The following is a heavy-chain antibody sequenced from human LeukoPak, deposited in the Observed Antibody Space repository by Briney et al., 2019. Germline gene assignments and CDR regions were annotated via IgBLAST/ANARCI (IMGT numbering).Heavy chain of an antibody. CDR2: IIPIFGTA. CDR1: GGTFSSYA. V-gene: IGHV1-69*13. J-gene: IGHJ2*01. Sequence: GASVKVSCKASGGTFSSYAISWVRQAPGQGLEWMGGIIPIFGTANYAQKFQGRVTITADESTSTAYMELSSLRSEDTAVYYCARGVVGATSYNWYFDLWGRGTLVTVSS. CDR3: ARGVVGATSYNWYFDL. D-gene: IGHD1-26*01.